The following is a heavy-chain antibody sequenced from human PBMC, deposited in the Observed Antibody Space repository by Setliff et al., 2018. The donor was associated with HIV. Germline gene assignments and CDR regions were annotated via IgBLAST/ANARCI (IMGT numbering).Heavy chain of an antibody. Sequence: PGGSLRLSCAASGFTFSNSWMNWVRQAPGKGLVWVSRINSDGSSTTYADSVKGRFTISRDNAKNTLYLQMNSLRAEDTAVYYCASSGSYGCWGQGTLVTVSS. CDR3: ASSGSYGC. CDR1: GFTFSNSW. D-gene: IGHD1-26*01. V-gene: IGHV3-74*01. J-gene: IGHJ4*02. CDR2: INSDGSST.